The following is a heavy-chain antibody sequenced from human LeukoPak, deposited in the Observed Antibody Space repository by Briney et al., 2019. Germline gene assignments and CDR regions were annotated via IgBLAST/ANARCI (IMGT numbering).Heavy chain of an antibody. Sequence: GRTLRLSCAASGFTFSTYALHGVRQAPGKGLEWVAVILYDAYYADSVKGRFTITRDNSKNTLYLQMNSLRPEDTAVYYCARSVGSGRFDYWGQGTLVTVSS. D-gene: IGHD6-19*01. CDR2: ILYDA. CDR1: GFTFSTYA. J-gene: IGHJ4*02. CDR3: ARSVGSGRFDY. V-gene: IGHV3-30*04.